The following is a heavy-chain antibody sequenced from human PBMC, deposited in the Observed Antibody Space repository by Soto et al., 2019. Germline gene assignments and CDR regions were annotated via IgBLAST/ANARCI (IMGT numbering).Heavy chain of an antibody. CDR3: TFLLMPIFGAVTGYYGMDV. CDR2: ISGSGGST. D-gene: IGHD3-3*01. J-gene: IGHJ6*02. Sequence: GGSLRLSCAASGFTFGSYAMSWVRQAPGKGLEGVSAISGSGGSTYYADSVKGRFTISRDNSKTTLYLQMNRLRAEDTAVYYSTFLLMPIFGAVTGYYGMDVWGQGTTVTVSS. CDR1: GFTFGSYA. V-gene: IGHV3-23*01.